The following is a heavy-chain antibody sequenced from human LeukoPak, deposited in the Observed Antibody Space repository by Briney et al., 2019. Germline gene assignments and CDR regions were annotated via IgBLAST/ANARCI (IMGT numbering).Heavy chain of an antibody. CDR3: ARVGGYCSSVSNCYGDY. CDR1: GFTFSIYS. V-gene: IGHV3-21*01. Sequence: GGSLRLSCAASGFTFSIYSMNWVRQAPGKGLEWVSCISSGGTNIYYADSVRGRFTISRDNAKNSLYLQMNSLRAEDTAVYYCARVGGYCSSVSNCYGDYWGQGTLDTVSS. D-gene: IGHD2-2*03. J-gene: IGHJ4*02. CDR2: ISSGGTNI.